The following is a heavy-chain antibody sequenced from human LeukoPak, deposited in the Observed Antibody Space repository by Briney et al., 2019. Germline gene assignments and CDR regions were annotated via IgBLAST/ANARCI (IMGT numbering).Heavy chain of an antibody. D-gene: IGHD2-2*01. V-gene: IGHV1-8*01. CDR1: GYTFTSYD. CDR2: MNPNSGNT. J-gene: IGHJ4*02. Sequence: GASVKVSCKASGYTFTSYDINWVRQATGQGLEWMGWMNPNSGNTGYAQKFQGRVTMTRNTSISTAYMELSSLRSEDTAVYYCARGRDIVVVPAAWGPNYWGQGTLVTVSS. CDR3: ARGRDIVVVPAAWGPNY.